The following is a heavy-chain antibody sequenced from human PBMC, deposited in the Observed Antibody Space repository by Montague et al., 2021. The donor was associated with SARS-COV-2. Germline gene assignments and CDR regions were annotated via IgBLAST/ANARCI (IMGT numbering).Heavy chain of an antibody. J-gene: IGHJ5*02. CDR1: GFSLISDGVG. D-gene: IGHD2/OR15-2a*01. CDR2: XLWNDDK. Sequence: PALVKPTQTLTLTCTFSGFSLISDGVGVGWIRQPPGKALEWLALXLWNDDKRYNSSLKNRLTVTKDTSKNQVVLTTTNMDPLDTGTYYCAHSLFFSSLGDFDPWGQGTLVTVAS. CDR3: AHSLFFSSLGDFDP. V-gene: IGHV2-5*01.